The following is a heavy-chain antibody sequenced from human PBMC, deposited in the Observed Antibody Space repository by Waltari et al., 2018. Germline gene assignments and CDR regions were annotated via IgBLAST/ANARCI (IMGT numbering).Heavy chain of an antibody. CDR2: IYYSGST. Sequence: QLQLQESGPGLVKPSETLSLTSTVSGGSISSSSYYWGWIRQPPGKGLEWIGSIYYSGSTYYNPSLKSRVTISVDTSKNQFSLKLSSVTAADTAVYYCARQLTIFGVVSNFDYWGQGTLVTVSS. V-gene: IGHV4-39*01. D-gene: IGHD3-3*01. CDR3: ARQLTIFGVVSNFDY. J-gene: IGHJ4*02. CDR1: GGSISSSSYY.